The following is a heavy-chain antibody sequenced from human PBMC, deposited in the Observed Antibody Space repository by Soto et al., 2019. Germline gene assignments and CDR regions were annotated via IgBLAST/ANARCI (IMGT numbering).Heavy chain of an antibody. D-gene: IGHD3-9*01. J-gene: IGHJ4*02. CDR1: GYSFTSYW. CDR2: IYPGDSDT. V-gene: IGHV5-51*01. CDR3: ARDYDILTGYRSSHFDY. Sequence: PGESLKISCKGSGYSFTSYWIGWVRQMPGKGLEWMGIIYPGDSDTRYSPSFQGQVTILADKSISTAYLQWSSLKASDTAMYYCARDYDILTGYRSSHFDYWGQGTLVTVSS.